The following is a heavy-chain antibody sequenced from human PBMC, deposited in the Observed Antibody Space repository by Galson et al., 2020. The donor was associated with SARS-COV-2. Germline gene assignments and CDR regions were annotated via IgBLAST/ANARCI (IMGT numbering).Heavy chain of an antibody. V-gene: IGHV1-69*13. CDR1: GGTFSSYA. J-gene: IGHJ2*01. D-gene: IGHD3-22*01. CDR2: IIPIFGIA. CDR3: ARAPTYYYDSSGYFDFGPYWYFDL. Sequence: SVKVSCKASGGTFSSYAISWVRQAPGQGLEWMGGIIPIFGIANYAQKFQGRVTITADESTSTAYMELSSLRSEDTAVYYCARAPTYYYDSSGYFDFGPYWYFDLWGRGTLVTVS.